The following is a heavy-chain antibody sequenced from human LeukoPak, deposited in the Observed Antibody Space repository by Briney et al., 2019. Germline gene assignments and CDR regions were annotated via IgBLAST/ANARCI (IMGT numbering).Heavy chain of an antibody. J-gene: IGHJ4*02. CDR1: GFTFSSFW. V-gene: IGHV3-74*03. D-gene: IGHD5-18*01. CDR3: ARGYTYGSIDY. Sequence: TGGSLRLSCAASGFTFSSFWIHWVRQVPGEGLVWVSRINKDGSSITYADSVKGRFTISRDNAKNTLYLQMNSLRAEDTSVYYCARGYTYGSIDYWGQGTLVTVSS. CDR2: INKDGSSI.